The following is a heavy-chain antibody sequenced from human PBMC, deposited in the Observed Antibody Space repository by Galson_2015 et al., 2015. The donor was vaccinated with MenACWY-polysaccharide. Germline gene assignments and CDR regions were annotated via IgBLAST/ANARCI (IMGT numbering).Heavy chain of an antibody. V-gene: IGHV3-11*01. D-gene: IGHD4-23*01. Sequence: SLRLSCAASGFTFSDYYMSWLRQAPGKGLEWVSYISSSGSTIYYADSVKGRFTISRDNAKNSLYLQMNSLRAEDTAVYYCARDFKDYGGNYDYWGQGTLVTVSS. J-gene: IGHJ4*02. CDR3: ARDFKDYGGNYDY. CDR1: GFTFSDYY. CDR2: ISSSGSTI.